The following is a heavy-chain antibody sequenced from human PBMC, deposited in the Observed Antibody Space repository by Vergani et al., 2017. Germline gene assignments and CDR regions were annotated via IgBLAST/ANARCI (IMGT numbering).Heavy chain of an antibody. Sequence: QVQLVQSGAEVKKPGASVKVSCKASGYTFTNYAMHWVRQAPGQRLEWMGWINTGNGNPKYSQKFQGRVTITRDTSATTTYMELSSLRSEDSAVYYCARVGQFRRGMPFEYWGQGTLITVSS. D-gene: IGHD2-2*01. CDR2: INTGNGNP. CDR3: ARVGQFRRGMPFEY. J-gene: IGHJ4*02. CDR1: GYTFTNYA. V-gene: IGHV1-3*04.